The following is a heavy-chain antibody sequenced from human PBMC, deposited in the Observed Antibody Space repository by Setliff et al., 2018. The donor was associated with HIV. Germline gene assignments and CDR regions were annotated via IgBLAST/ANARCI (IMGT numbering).Heavy chain of an antibody. Sequence: NPSETLSLTCGVSGGSISDSKYYWSWIRQPPGKGLEFIGSIYRTGKTYYNLSLKSRLTMSLDTSKNQFSLNLSSVTAADTAVYYCASRVYYYDESAILREEGFVPWGQGTLVTVSS. CDR1: GGSISDSKYY. D-gene: IGHD3-22*01. CDR2: IYRTGKT. V-gene: IGHV4-39*01. J-gene: IGHJ5*02. CDR3: ASRVYYYDESAILREEGFVP.